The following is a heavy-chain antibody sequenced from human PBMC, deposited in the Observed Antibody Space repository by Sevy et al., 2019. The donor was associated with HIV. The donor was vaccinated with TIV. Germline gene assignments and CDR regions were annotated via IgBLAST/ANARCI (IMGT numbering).Heavy chain of an antibody. CDR1: GFTFSSYS. V-gene: IGHV3-48*02. CDR3: ARDSPGYSSGWYTEYYYYYYGMDV. Sequence: GGSLRLSCAASGFTFSSYSMNWVRQAPGKGLEWVSYISSSSSTIYYAATGKGRFTISRENAKNSRYLQMNSLRDEDTAMYYCARDSPGYSSGWYTEYYYYYYGMDVWGQGTTVTVSS. CDR2: ISSSSSTI. D-gene: IGHD6-19*01. J-gene: IGHJ6*02.